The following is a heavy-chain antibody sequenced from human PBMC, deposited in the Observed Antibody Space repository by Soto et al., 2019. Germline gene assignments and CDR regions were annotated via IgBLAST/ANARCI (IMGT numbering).Heavy chain of an antibody. D-gene: IGHD4-17*01. CDR2: IKSKTDGGTT. Sequence: EVQLMEAGGGLVKPGGSLRLSCAASGFTFSNAWMSWVRQAPGKGLECVGRIKSKTDGGTTDYAAPVKDRVTISRDDSKNTLYLQMNSLKTEDTAVYYCTTDRSNGDYPRGPIDYWGQGTLVTVSS. J-gene: IGHJ4*02. CDR1: GFTFSNAW. CDR3: TTDRSNGDYPRGPIDY. V-gene: IGHV3-15*01.